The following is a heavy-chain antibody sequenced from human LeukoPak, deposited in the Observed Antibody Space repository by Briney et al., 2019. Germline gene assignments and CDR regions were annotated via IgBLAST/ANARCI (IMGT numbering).Heavy chain of an antibody. Sequence: SETLSLTCAVYGGSFSGYYWSWIRQPPGKGLEWIGEINHSGSTNYNPSLKSRVTISVDTSKNQFSLKLSSVTAADTAVYYCARVGVVVPAAISPTGVWFDPWGQGTLVTVSS. CDR2: INHSGST. V-gene: IGHV4-34*01. CDR3: ARVGVVVPAAISPTGVWFDP. J-gene: IGHJ5*02. D-gene: IGHD2-2*01. CDR1: GGSFSGYY.